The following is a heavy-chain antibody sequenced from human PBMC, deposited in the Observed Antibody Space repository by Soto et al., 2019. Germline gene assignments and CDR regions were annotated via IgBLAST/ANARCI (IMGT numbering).Heavy chain of an antibody. CDR1: GYAFRSHS. CDR2: ISSSSSYT. Sequence: GASLRLSWGASGYAFRSHSMHCVRQAPGKGLEWVSSISSSSSYTYYADSVKGRFTISRDNAKNSLYLQMNSLRAEDTAVYYCARDLSLTFSYGGEYYYYGMDVWGQGTTVTVSS. CDR3: ARDLSLTFSYGGEYYYYGMDV. J-gene: IGHJ6*02. D-gene: IGHD5-18*01. V-gene: IGHV3-21*01.